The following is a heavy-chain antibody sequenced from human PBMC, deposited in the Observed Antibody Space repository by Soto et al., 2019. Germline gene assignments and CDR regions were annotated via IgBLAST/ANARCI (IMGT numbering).Heavy chain of an antibody. CDR3: ARGSGSYLLPGAEYFQH. Sequence: ASVKVSCKASGYTFTSYGISWVRQAPGQGLEWMGWISAYNGNTNYAQKLQGRVTMTTDTSTSTAYMELRSLGSDDTAVYYCARGSGSYLLPGAEYFQHWGQGTLVTVSS. V-gene: IGHV1-18*01. CDR1: GYTFTSYG. CDR2: ISAYNGNT. J-gene: IGHJ1*01. D-gene: IGHD1-26*01.